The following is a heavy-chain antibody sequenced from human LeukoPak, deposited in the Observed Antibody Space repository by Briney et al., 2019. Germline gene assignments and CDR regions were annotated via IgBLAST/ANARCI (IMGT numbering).Heavy chain of an antibody. CDR2: IKHDGSQK. D-gene: IGHD5-18*01. CDR3: ARDAGYGYWVVDY. J-gene: IGHJ4*02. CDR1: GFSFSTYW. V-gene: IGHV3-7*01. Sequence: GGSLRLSCVASGFSFSTYWINWVRQAPGEGQEWVAHIKHDGSQKYYVDSVKGRFTISRDNAKNSLYLQMNSLRAEDTAVYYCARDAGYGYWVVDYWGQGTLVTVSS.